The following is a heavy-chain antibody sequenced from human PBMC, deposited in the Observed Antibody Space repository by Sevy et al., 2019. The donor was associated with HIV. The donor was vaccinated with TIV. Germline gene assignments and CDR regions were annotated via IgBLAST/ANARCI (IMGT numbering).Heavy chain of an antibody. D-gene: IGHD3-22*01. V-gene: IGHV3-30-3*01. Sequence: GGSLRLSCAASGFTFSSYAMHWVRQAPGKGLEWVAVISYDGSNKYYADSVKGRFTISRDNSKNTLYLQMNSLRAEDTAVYYFARDSNYYDSSGYYRGAAFDIWGQGTMVTVSS. CDR3: ARDSNYYDSSGYYRGAAFDI. CDR2: ISYDGSNK. J-gene: IGHJ3*02. CDR1: GFTFSSYA.